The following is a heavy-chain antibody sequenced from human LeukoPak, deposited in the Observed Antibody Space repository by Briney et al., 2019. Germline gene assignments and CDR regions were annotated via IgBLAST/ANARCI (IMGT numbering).Heavy chain of an antibody. V-gene: IGHV3-74*01. CDR2: IKSDGST. D-gene: IGHD3-3*01. CDR1: GITFSTYW. CDR3: ARAPSEIGGYYPEYFRH. J-gene: IGHJ1*01. Sequence: PGRSLRLSCGASGITFSTYWMHWVRQAPGKGLVWFARIKSDGSTNYADSVKGRFTISRDNAKNTLSLQMNSLRPEDTGVYYCARAPSEIGGYYPEYFRHWGQGTLVTVSS.